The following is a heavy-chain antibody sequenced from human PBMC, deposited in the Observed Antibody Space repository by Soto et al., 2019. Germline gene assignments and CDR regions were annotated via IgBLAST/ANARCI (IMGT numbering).Heavy chain of an antibody. Sequence: EVQLLESGGGLVQPGGSLGLSCAASGFPFTGYPLAWVRQAPGRGLGWVSAISGSGGSTYYADSVKGRFTISRDNSKNTLYLQMNSLRAEDTAVYYCAKGDSVGRNAAFDYWGQGTLVTVSS. D-gene: IGHD1-26*01. CDR2: ISGSGGST. J-gene: IGHJ4*02. CDR1: GFPFTGYP. CDR3: AKGDSVGRNAAFDY. V-gene: IGHV3-23*01.